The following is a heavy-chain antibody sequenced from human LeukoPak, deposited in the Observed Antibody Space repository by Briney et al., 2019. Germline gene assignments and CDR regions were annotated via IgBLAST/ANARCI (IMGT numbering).Heavy chain of an antibody. V-gene: IGHV4-31*03. D-gene: IGHD4-17*01. Sequence: SETLSLTCTVSGGSVSRGGYYWSWIRQHPGKGLEWIGYIYYSGTTYYNPALKSRVTISADTSKNQFSLKLSSVTAADTAVYYCARSTAVTTSLGYWGQGTLVTVSS. CDR2: IYYSGTT. J-gene: IGHJ4*02. CDR1: GGSVSRGGYY. CDR3: ARSTAVTTSLGY.